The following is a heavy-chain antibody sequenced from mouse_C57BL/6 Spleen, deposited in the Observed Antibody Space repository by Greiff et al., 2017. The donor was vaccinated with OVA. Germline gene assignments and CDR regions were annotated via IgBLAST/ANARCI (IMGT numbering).Heavy chain of an antibody. CDR3: ARGDSNYYFDY. V-gene: IGHV5-4*03. CDR1: GFTFSSYA. CDR2: ISDGGSYT. D-gene: IGHD2-5*01. J-gene: IGHJ2*01. Sequence: DVKLVESGGGLVKPGGSLKLSCAASGFTFSSYAMSWVRQTPEKRLEWVATISDGGSYTYYPDNVKGRFTISRDNAKNNLYLQMSHLKSEDTAMYYCARGDSNYYFDYWGQGTTLTVSS.